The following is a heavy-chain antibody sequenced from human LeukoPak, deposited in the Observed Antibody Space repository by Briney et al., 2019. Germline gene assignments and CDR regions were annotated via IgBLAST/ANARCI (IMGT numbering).Heavy chain of an antibody. Sequence: SETLSLTCTVSGGSISSGGYYWSWIRQHPGKGLEWIGYIYYSGSTYYNPSLKSRVTISVDTSKNQFSLKLSSVTAADTVVYYCARGAVGATTGWDYWGQGTLVTVSS. CDR1: GGSISSGGYY. D-gene: IGHD1-26*01. CDR2: IYYSGST. CDR3: ARGAVGATTGWDY. J-gene: IGHJ4*02. V-gene: IGHV4-31*03.